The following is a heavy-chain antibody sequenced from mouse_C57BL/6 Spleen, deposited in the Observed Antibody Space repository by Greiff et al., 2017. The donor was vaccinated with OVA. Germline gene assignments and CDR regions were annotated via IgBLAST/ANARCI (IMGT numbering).Heavy chain of an antibody. Sequence: VQLQQPGAELVKPGASVKLSCKASGYTFTSYWMQWVKQRPGQGLEWIGEIDPSDSYTNYNQKFKGKATLTVDTSSSTAYMQLSSLTSEDAAVYYCARGYGNYFDYWGQGTTLTVSS. J-gene: IGHJ2*01. V-gene: IGHV1-50*01. CDR3: ARGYGNYFDY. CDR2: IDPSDSYT. D-gene: IGHD2-10*02. CDR1: GYTFTSYW.